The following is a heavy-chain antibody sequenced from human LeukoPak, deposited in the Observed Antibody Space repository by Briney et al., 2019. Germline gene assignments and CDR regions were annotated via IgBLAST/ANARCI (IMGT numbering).Heavy chain of an antibody. CDR3: AKRLLDNYADAFDI. CDR2: ISYDGSNK. CDR1: GFTFSSYG. J-gene: IGHJ3*02. Sequence: PGGSLRLSCAASGFTFSSYGMHWVRQAPGKGLEWVAVISYDGSNKYYADSVKGRFTISRDNSKNTLYLQMDSLRAEDTAVYYCAKRLLDNYADAFDIWGQGTMVTLS. D-gene: IGHD4-11*01. V-gene: IGHV3-30*18.